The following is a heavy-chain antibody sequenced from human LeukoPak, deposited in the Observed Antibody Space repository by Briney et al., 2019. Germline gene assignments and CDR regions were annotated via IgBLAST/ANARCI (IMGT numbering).Heavy chain of an antibody. V-gene: IGHV3-48*01. J-gene: IGHJ4*02. CDR1: RFTFSSYD. CDR3: ARAPSYYYESSGYYLGYFDY. Sequence: GGSLRLSCAASRFTFSSYDMNWLRQAPGKGLEWVSYISSSSSTIYYADSVKGRFTISRDNAKTYLYLQMNSLRGEDTAVYYCARAPSYYYESSGYYLGYFDYWGQGTLVSVSS. CDR2: ISSSSSTI. D-gene: IGHD3-22*01.